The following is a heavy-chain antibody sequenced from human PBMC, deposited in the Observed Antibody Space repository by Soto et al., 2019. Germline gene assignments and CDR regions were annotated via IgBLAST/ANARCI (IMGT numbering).Heavy chain of an antibody. D-gene: IGHD3-3*01. Sequence: GGSLRLSCAASGFTFSSYAMSWVRQALGKGLEWVSAISGSGGSTYYADSVKGRFTISRDNSKNTLYLQMNSLRAEDTAVYYCAKDPGYYDFWSGSYYFDYWGQGTLVTVSS. J-gene: IGHJ4*02. CDR2: ISGSGGST. V-gene: IGHV3-23*01. CDR1: GFTFSSYA. CDR3: AKDPGYYDFWSGSYYFDY.